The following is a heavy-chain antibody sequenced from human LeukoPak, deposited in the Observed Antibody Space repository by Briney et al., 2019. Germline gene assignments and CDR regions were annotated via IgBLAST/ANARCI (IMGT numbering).Heavy chain of an antibody. CDR1: GFTFSDYY. CDR2: ISITGGTI. Sequence: GGSLRLSCAASGFTFSDYYMTWIRQAPGKGLEWVSYISITGGTIYYADSVKGRFTISRDNAKNSLFLQMNSLRVEDTAVYYCARAPGAYCSSTSCPGGAFDIWGQGTMVTVSS. CDR3: ARAPGAYCSSTSCPGGAFDI. D-gene: IGHD2-2*01. V-gene: IGHV3-11*01. J-gene: IGHJ3*02.